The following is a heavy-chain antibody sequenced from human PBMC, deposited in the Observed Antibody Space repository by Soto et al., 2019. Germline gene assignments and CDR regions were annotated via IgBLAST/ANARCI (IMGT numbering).Heavy chain of an antibody. CDR3: ARGRALYSNYDS. Sequence: QVQLQESGPGLVKPSQTLSLTCTVSGGSISSGDYFWSWIRQYQGKGLEWIGCIYYSGSTYYNPSLKTRVTRSLDTSKSKFSLKLSSMTAADTAVYYCARGRALYSNYDSWGQGTLVTVSS. V-gene: IGHV4-31*03. CDR2: IYYSGST. D-gene: IGHD4-4*01. J-gene: IGHJ5*01. CDR1: GGSISSGDYF.